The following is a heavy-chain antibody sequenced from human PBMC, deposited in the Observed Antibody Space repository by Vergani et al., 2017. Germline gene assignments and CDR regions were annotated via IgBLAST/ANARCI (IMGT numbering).Heavy chain of an antibody. CDR1: GGSISSYY. CDR2: IYYSGST. CDR3: ARDRGLYDSPIAFDI. V-gene: IGHV4-59*01. Sequence: QVQLQESGPGLVKPSETLSLTCTVSGGSISSYYWSWIRQPPGKGLEWIGYIYYSGSTNYNPSLESGVTTSVDTSKNQFSRKLSSVTAADTAVYYCARDRGLYDSPIAFDIWGQGTMVTVSS. D-gene: IGHD5/OR15-5a*01. J-gene: IGHJ3*02.